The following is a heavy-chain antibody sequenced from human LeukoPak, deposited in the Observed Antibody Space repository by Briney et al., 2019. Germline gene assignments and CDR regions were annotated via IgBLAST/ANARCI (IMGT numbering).Heavy chain of an antibody. CDR2: ISGGGGST. J-gene: IGHJ4*02. D-gene: IGHD3-22*01. CDR3: AKDTRGYYHPFDY. V-gene: IGHV3-23*01. Sequence: GGSLRLSCAASGFTFSNYAMSWVRQAPGKGLEWVSSISGGGGSTYYADSVKGRFTISRDNSKNTLYLQMSSLRAEDTALYYCAKDTRGYYHPFDYWGQGTLVTVSS. CDR1: GFTFSNYA.